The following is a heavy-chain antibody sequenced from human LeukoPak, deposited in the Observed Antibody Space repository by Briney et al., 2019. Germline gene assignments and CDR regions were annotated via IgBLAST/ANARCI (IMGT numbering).Heavy chain of an antibody. CDR1: GGSISSGGYY. V-gene: IGHV4-31*03. CDR3: ARSNVEMATMPLFFDY. Sequence: SETLSLTCTVSGGSISSGGYYWSWIRQHPGKGLEWIGYIYYSGSTYYNPSLKSRVTISVDTSKNQFSLKLSSVTAADTAVYYCARSNVEMATMPLFFDYWGQGTLVTVSS. CDR2: IYYSGST. J-gene: IGHJ4*02. D-gene: IGHD5-24*01.